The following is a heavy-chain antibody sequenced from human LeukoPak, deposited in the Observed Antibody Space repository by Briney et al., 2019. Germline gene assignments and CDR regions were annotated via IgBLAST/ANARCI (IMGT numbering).Heavy chain of an antibody. D-gene: IGHD6-13*01. Sequence: PSETLSLTCAVYGGSFSGYYWSWIRQPPGKGLERIGEVNHSGSTNYNPSLKSRVTISVDTSKNQFSLKLSSVTAADTAVYYCARARGSSSWYGYFDYWGQGTLVTVSS. J-gene: IGHJ4*02. CDR3: ARARGSSSWYGYFDY. CDR2: VNHSGST. V-gene: IGHV4-34*01. CDR1: GGSFSGYY.